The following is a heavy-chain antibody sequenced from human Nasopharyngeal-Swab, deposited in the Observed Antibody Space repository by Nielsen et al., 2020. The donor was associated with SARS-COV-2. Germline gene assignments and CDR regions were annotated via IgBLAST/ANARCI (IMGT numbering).Heavy chain of an antibody. V-gene: IGHV1-24*01. D-gene: IGHD3-10*01. J-gene: IGHJ5*02. CDR2: FDPEDGET. CDR3: ARVIITMVRGEDNWFDP. CDR1: GYTLTELS. Sequence: ASVKVSCKVSGYTLTELSMHWVRQAPGKGLEWMGGFDPEDGETIYAQKFQGRVTMTEDTSTDTAYMELSSLRSEDTAVYYCARVIITMVRGEDNWFDPWGQGTLVTVSS.